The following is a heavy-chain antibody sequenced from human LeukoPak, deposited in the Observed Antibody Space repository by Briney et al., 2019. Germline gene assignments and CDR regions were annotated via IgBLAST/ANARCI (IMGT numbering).Heavy chain of an antibody. J-gene: IGHJ4*02. CDR3: AGGAKYSSSILFY. Sequence: PGGSLRLSCAASGFTFSSYAMSWVRQAPGKGLEWIGEINHSGSTNYNPSLKSRVTISVDTSKNQFSLKLSSVTAADTAVYYCAGGAKYSSSILFYWGQGTLVTVSS. CDR1: GFTFSSYA. CDR2: INHSGST. D-gene: IGHD6-6*01. V-gene: IGHV4-34*01.